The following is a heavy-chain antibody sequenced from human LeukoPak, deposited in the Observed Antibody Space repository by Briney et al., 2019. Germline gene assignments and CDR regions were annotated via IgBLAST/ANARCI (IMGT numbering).Heavy chain of an antibody. Sequence: ASVTVSCKASGYTFTSYGISWVRQAPGQGLEWMGWISAYNGNTNYAQKLQGRVTMTTDTSTSTAYMELRSLRSDDTAVYYCASFLLATGLDYWGQGTLVTVSS. CDR2: ISAYNGNT. V-gene: IGHV1-18*01. CDR3: ASFLLATGLDY. D-gene: IGHD5-12*01. J-gene: IGHJ4*02. CDR1: GYTFTSYG.